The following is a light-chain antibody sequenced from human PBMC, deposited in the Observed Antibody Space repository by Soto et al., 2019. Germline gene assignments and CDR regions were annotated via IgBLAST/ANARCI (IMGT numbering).Light chain of an antibody. CDR2: GAC. CDR3: QHYGSSRGWT. J-gene: IGKJ1*01. CDR1: QTVSRMY. Sequence: EFVLTQSPVTLSLSPRETATLSSMSIQTVSRMYLSWFQHKPSQAHGPLIYGACSRASGTPDRFSVSGSGTDFTLTISILELEDFAVYYCQHYGSSRGWTFGQGTKVDI. V-gene: IGKV3-20*01.